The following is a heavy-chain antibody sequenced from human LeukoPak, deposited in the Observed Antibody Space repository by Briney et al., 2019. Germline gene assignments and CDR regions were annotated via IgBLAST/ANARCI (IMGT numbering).Heavy chain of an antibody. CDR3: ARASSTNYDYVWGSYPFDP. D-gene: IGHD3-16*01. CDR1: GFTFSDYY. CDR2: ISSSSSYT. Sequence: GGSLRLSCAASGFTFSDYYMSWIRQAPGKGLEWVSYISSSSSYTNYADSVKGRFTISRDNAKNSLYLQMNSLRAEDTAVYYYARASSTNYDYVWGSYPFDPWGQGTLVTVSS. V-gene: IGHV3-11*06. J-gene: IGHJ5*02.